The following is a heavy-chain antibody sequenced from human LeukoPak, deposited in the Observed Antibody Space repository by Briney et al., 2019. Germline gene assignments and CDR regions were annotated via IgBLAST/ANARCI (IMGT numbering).Heavy chain of an antibody. CDR2: ISISVGFI. D-gene: IGHD6-19*01. Sequence: PGGSLRLSCAASGFTFSTYSMNWVRRAPGKGLEWVSSISISVGFISYADSVKGRFTISRDNAKNSLYLQMNSLRVEDTAVYYCARAGSHSSGLDHWGQGTLVTVSS. CDR3: ARAGSHSSGLDH. CDR1: GFTFSTYS. J-gene: IGHJ4*02. V-gene: IGHV3-21*01.